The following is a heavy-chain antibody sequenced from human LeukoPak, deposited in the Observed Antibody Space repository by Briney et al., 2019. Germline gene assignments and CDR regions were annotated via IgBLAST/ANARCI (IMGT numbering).Heavy chain of an antibody. Sequence: SETLSLTCTVSGASISSGTYYWNWIRQPAGTGLEWIGRIYTTGGTNYNPSLKSRVTISLDTSKNQLSLKLTSVTAADAAVYYCARAARSFDWLDWFDPWGQGTLVTVSS. D-gene: IGHD3-9*01. CDR1: GASISSGTYY. CDR3: ARAARSFDWLDWFDP. CDR2: IYTTGGT. J-gene: IGHJ5*02. V-gene: IGHV4-61*02.